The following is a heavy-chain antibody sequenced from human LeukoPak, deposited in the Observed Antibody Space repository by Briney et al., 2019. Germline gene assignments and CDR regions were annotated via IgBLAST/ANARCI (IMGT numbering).Heavy chain of an antibody. D-gene: IGHD6-19*01. CDR2: MYGSGGTT. V-gene: IGHV3-23*01. CDR3: AKGGPTYSSGWRFNWFDP. CDR1: GFTFSSYA. Sequence: PGESLRLSCAASGFTFSSYAMSWVRQAPRNGLEWVSSMYGSGGTTYYADSVKGRFTISRDNSKDTLYLQMNSLRAEDTAVYYCAKGGPTYSSGWRFNWFDPWGQGTLVTVSS. J-gene: IGHJ5*02.